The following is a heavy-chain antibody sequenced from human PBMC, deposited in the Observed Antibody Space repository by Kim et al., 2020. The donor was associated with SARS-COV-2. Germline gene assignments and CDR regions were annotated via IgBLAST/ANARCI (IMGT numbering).Heavy chain of an antibody. Sequence: SETLSLTCTVSGGSVSSGSYYWSWIRQPPGKGLEWIGYIYYSGSTNYNPSLKSRVTISVDTSKNQFSLKLSSVTAADTAVYYCARSNFDWLSWDYWGQGTL. J-gene: IGHJ4*02. CDR3: ARSNFDWLSWDY. CDR1: GGSVSSGSYY. V-gene: IGHV4-61*01. CDR2: IYYSGST. D-gene: IGHD3-9*01.